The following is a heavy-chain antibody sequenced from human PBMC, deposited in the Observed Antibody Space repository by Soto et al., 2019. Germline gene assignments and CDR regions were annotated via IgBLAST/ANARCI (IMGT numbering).Heavy chain of an antibody. Sequence: WGSLRLSCAASGFTFTTYSMSWVRQAPGKGLEWVSTISGSGGSTFYADSVKGRFTISRDNSKNTLLLQMNSLRAEDTAVYYCADSKFNWVPAAISHFDYWGQGTLVTVSS. V-gene: IGHV3-23*01. D-gene: IGHD2-2*02. CDR2: ISGSGGST. CDR3: ADSKFNWVPAAISHFDY. CDR1: GFTFTTYS. J-gene: IGHJ4*02.